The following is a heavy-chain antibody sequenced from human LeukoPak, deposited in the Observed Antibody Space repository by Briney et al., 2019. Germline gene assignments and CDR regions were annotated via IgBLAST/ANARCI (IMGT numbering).Heavy chain of an antibody. CDR2: INTDGSST. V-gene: IGHV3-74*03. CDR3: AQGGSPGAFDH. D-gene: IGHD1-26*01. J-gene: IGHJ4*02. Sequence: GGSLRLSCAASGFTFSSSWMFWVRQVPGKGLVWVSRINTDGSSTMYADSVKGRFTISRDNAKNTLYLHVNSLRAEDTAVYYCAQGGSPGAFDHWGQGTLVTVSS. CDR1: GFTFSSSW.